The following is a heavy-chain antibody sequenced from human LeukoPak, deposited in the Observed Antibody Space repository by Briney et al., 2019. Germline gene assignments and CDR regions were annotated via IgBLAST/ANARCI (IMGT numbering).Heavy chain of an antibody. CDR1: GFTFSSYW. D-gene: IGHD3-16*01. CDR3: ARGGGLDV. CDR2: INHNGNVN. Sequence: GGSLRLSCAASGFTFSSYWMNWARQAPGKGLEWVASINHNGNVNHYVDSVKGRFTISRDNAKNSLYLQMSNLRAEDTAVYFCARGGGLDVWGQGATVTVSS. J-gene: IGHJ6*02. V-gene: IGHV3-7*03.